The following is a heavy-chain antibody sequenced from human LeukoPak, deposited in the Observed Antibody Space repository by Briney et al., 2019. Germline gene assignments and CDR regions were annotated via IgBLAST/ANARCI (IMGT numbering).Heavy chain of an antibody. CDR2: IIPILGIA. V-gene: IGHV1-69*04. CDR1: GGTFSSYA. J-gene: IGHJ4*02. CDR3: ARDGGSYYRYFDY. Sequence: SVKFSCKASGGTFSSYAISWVRQAPGQGLEWMGRIIPILGIANYAQKFQGRVTITADKSTSTAYMELSSLRSEDTAVYYCARDGGSYYRYFDYWGQGTLVTVSS. D-gene: IGHD1-26*01.